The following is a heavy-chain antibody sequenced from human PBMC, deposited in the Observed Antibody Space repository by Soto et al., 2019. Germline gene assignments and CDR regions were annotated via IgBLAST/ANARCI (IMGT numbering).Heavy chain of an antibody. D-gene: IGHD2-21*02. Sequence: QVQLVQSGAEEKNPGASVKVSCKASGYTFTSYAMHWVRQAPGQRLEWMGWINAANGNTKYSQKFQGRVTITRDTSASTAYMELSSLRSEDTAVYYCARSIVVVTALDYWGQGTLVTVYS. V-gene: IGHV1-3*05. CDR3: ARSIVVVTALDY. CDR2: INAANGNT. J-gene: IGHJ4*02. CDR1: GYTFTSYA.